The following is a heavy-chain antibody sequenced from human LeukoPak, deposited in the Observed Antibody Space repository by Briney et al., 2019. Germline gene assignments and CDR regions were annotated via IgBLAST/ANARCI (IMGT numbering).Heavy chain of an antibody. Sequence: SETLSLTCTVSGASISSSSYYWGCIRQPPGKGLERIASIYYSGSTHYNPSLTSRLTIPLDTSQHQFSLQLRSLPAPDTAVHDGAINYSSGWYGRAFDIWGQGTRVMVSA. J-gene: IGHJ3*02. V-gene: IGHV4-39*01. D-gene: IGHD6-19*01. CDR3: AINYSSGWYGRAFDI. CDR1: GASISSSSYY. CDR2: IYYSGST.